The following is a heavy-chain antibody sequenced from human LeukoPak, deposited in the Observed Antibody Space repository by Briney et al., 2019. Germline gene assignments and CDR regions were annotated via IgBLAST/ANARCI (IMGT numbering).Heavy chain of an antibody. J-gene: IGHJ4*02. CDR2: INHSGTT. D-gene: IGHD3-22*01. CDR1: GESLSGYY. CDR3: ARGKYDSGGYYLDY. Sequence: SETLSLTCAVYGESLSGYYWSWIRQPPGKGLTWIGEINHSGTTNYNPSLKSRVTISLDTSKSQFSLMLSSVTAADTALYYCARGKYDSGGYYLDYWGQGTLVTVST. V-gene: IGHV4-34*01.